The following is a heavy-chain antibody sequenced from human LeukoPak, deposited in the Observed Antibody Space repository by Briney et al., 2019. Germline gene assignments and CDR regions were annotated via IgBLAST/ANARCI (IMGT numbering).Heavy chain of an antibody. J-gene: IGHJ6*03. CDR3: AKDGYPGIYYYYMDV. Sequence: SETLSLTCAVYGGSFSGYYWSWIRQPPGKGLEWIGEINHSGSTNYNPSLKSRVTISVDTSKNQFSLKLSSVTAADTAVYYCAKDGYPGIYYYYMDVWGKGTTVTVSS. CDR2: INHSGST. D-gene: IGHD3-16*02. V-gene: IGHV4-34*01. CDR1: GGSFSGYY.